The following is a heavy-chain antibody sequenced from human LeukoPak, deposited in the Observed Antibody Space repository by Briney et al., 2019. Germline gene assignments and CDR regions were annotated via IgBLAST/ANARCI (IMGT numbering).Heavy chain of an antibody. V-gene: IGHV4-59*01. CDR1: GGSISNYY. Sequence: SETLSLTCTVSGGSISNYYWSWIRQPPGKGLEWIGYIYYSGSTNYNPSLKSRVTISVDTSKNQFSLKLSSVTAADTAVYYCARGLRTNAFDYWGQGTLVTVSS. D-gene: IGHD1/OR15-1a*01. CDR3: ARGLRTNAFDY. CDR2: IYYSGST. J-gene: IGHJ4*02.